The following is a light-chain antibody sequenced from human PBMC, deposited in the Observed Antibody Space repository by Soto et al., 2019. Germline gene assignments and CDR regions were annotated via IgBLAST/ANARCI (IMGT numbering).Light chain of an antibody. Sequence: DIQLTQSPSFLSASVGDRVTITCRASQGIGSHLAWYHQKAGKGPKLLIYTASTLQSGIPSRFSGSGSGTEFSLTISSLQPEEFATYYCQQRNSYPFTFGQGTRLEIK. CDR1: QGIGSH. J-gene: IGKJ5*01. CDR3: QQRNSYPFT. V-gene: IGKV1-9*01. CDR2: TAS.